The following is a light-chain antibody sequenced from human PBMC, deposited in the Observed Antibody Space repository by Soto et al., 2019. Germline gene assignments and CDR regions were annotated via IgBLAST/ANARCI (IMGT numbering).Light chain of an antibody. CDR1: QSVSTNY. Sequence: EIVLTQSPGTLSLSPGERATLSCRASQSVSTNYLAWYQRKPGQAPSLLIYGASSRATGIPARFSGSGSGTDFTLTITRLEPEEFAVYYCQQYGSSPPTFGQGTKVEIK. CDR2: GAS. J-gene: IGKJ1*01. V-gene: IGKV3-20*01. CDR3: QQYGSSPPT.